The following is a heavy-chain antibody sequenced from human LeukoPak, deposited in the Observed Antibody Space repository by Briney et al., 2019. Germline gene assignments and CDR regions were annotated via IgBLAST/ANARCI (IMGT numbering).Heavy chain of an antibody. D-gene: IGHD6-19*01. J-gene: IGHJ3*01. Sequence: GGSLRLSCAASGFTFSSYGMHWVRQAPGKGLEWVAVISYDGSNKYYADSVKGRFTISRDNSKSTLYLQMNSLRAEDTAVYYCAKAYKSHVSIAVAGTWGQGTMVTVSS. V-gene: IGHV3-30*18. CDR1: GFTFSSYG. CDR3: AKAYKSHVSIAVAGT. CDR2: ISYDGSNK.